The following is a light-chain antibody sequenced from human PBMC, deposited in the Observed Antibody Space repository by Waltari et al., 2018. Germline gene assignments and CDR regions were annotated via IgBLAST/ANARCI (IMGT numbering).Light chain of an antibody. J-gene: IGKJ1*01. V-gene: IGKV3-15*01. CDR1: QTINTN. CDR3: HQYNDWPRT. CDR2: AAS. Sequence: EILMTQSPAALPVSPGERPALSCRASQTINTNLAWYQRRPGQDPRLLIYAASTRATGIPARFSGSGSGTEFTLTIDSLQPADFTVYYCHQYNDWPRTFGQGTKVEIK.